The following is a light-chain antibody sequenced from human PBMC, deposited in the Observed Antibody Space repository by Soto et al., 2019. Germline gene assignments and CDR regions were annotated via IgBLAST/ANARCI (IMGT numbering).Light chain of an antibody. CDR2: ATS. Sequence: DIQFTQSPAFRSSSLVYTVTITWRASQAISSYFAWYQQKPGKAPQLLIYATSTLRSGVPSRFSGKRSGTEFTLTISSLQPEDFATYHCQQLNSDPYTFGQGTKVDIK. CDR1: QAISSY. J-gene: IGKJ2*01. V-gene: IGKV1-9*01. CDR3: QQLNSDPYT.